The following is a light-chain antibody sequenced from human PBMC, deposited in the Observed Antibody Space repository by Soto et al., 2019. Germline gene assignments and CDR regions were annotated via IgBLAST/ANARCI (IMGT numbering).Light chain of an antibody. V-gene: IGLV2-14*03. Sequence: QSALTQPASVSGSPGQSIAISCTGTSSDVGGYNYVSWYQQHPGKAPKLILYDVNRRPSGVSNRFSGSKSGNTASLTISGLQAEDDADYYCSSYSGSSTLVVFGGGTKLTVL. CDR2: DVN. CDR3: SSYSGSSTLVV. J-gene: IGLJ3*02. CDR1: SSDVGGYNY.